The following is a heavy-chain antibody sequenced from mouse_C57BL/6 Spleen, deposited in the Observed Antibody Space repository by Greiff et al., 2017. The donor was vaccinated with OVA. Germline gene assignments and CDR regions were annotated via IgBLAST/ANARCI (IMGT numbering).Heavy chain of an antibody. Sequence: QVQLQQSGPELVKPGASVKLSCKASGYAFSSSWMNWVKQRPGKGLEWIGRIYPGDGDTNYNGKFKGKATLTADKSSSTAYMQLSSLTSEDSAVYFCARGGGNYDYWGQGTTLTVSS. CDR1: GYAFSSSW. D-gene: IGHD2-1*01. CDR3: ARGGGNYDY. J-gene: IGHJ2*01. V-gene: IGHV1-82*01. CDR2: IYPGDGDT.